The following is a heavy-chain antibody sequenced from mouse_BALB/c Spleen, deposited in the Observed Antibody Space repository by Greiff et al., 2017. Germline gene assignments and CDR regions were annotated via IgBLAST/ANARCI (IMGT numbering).Heavy chain of an antibody. CDR3: AREQPYYYAMDY. CDR2: ISSGSSTI. CDR1: GFTFSSFG. Sequence: EVMLVESGGGLVQPGGSRKLSCAASGFTFSSFGMHWVRQAPEKGLEWVAYISSGSSTIYYADTVKGRFTISRDNPKNTLFLQMTSLRSEDTAMYYCAREQPYYYAMDYWGQGTSVTVSS. V-gene: IGHV5-17*02. J-gene: IGHJ4*01. D-gene: IGHD6-1*01.